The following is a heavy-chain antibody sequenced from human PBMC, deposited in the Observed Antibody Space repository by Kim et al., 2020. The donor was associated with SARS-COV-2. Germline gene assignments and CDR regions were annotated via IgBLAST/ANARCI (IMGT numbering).Heavy chain of an antibody. J-gene: IGHJ5*02. Sequence: GGSLRLSCAASGFTFSSYAMSWVHQAPGKGLEWVSAISGSGGSTYYADSVKGRFTISRDNSKNTLYLQMNSLRAEDTAVYYCAKDGGDDYGDYAPHLKIGNWFDPWGQGTLVTVSS. V-gene: IGHV3-23*01. CDR3: AKDGGDDYGDYAPHLKIGNWFDP. CDR2: ISGSGGST. D-gene: IGHD4-17*01. CDR1: GFTFSSYA.